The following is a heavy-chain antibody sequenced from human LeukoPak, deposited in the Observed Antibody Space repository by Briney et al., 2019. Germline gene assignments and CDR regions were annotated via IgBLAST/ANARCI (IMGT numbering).Heavy chain of an antibody. Sequence: SETLSLTCTVSGGSISSGGYYWSWIRQHPGKGLEWIGYIYYSGSTYYNPSLKSRVTISVDTSKNQFALKLSSVTAADTAVYYCARYSRGWYTAFDYWGQGTLGTGSS. CDR1: GGSISSGGYY. J-gene: IGHJ4*01. CDR2: IYYSGST. CDR3: ARYSRGWYTAFDY. V-gene: IGHV4-31*03. D-gene: IGHD6-19*01.